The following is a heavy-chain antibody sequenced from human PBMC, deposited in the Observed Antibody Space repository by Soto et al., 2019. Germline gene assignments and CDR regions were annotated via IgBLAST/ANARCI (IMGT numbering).Heavy chain of an antibody. CDR2: IWYDGSNK. CDR3: ARGDFWSGYYVDY. V-gene: IGHV3-33*01. J-gene: IGHJ4*02. CDR1: GFTFSSYG. Sequence: GGSLRLSCAASGFTFSSYGMHWVRQAPGKGLEWVAVIWYDGSNKYYADSVKGRFTISRDNSKNTLYLQMNSLRAEDTAVYYRARGDFWSGYYVDYWGQGTLVTVSS. D-gene: IGHD3-3*01.